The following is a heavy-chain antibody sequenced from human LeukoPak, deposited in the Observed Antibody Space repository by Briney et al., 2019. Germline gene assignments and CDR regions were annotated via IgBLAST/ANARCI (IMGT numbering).Heavy chain of an antibody. Sequence: ASVKVSCKASGYTFTGYYMHWVRQAPGQRLEWMGWINAGNGNTKYSQEFQGRVTITRDTSASTAYMELSSLRSEDMAVYYCARSSYSGYDIGVLWGQGTLVTVSS. CDR2: INAGNGNT. CDR1: GYTFTGYY. V-gene: IGHV1-3*03. D-gene: IGHD5-12*01. CDR3: ARSSYSGYDIGVL. J-gene: IGHJ4*02.